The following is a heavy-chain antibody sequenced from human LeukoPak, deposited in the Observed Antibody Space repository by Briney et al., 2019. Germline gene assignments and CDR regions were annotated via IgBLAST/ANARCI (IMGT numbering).Heavy chain of an antibody. V-gene: IGHV4-59*01. CDR3: ARGPGWLFVDY. D-gene: IGHD3-9*01. CDR2: IYYSGST. Sequence: SETLSLTCTVSGGPISSYYWSWIRQPPGKGLEWIGYIYYSGSTNYSPSLKSRVTISVDTSKNQFSLKLSSVTAADTAVYYCARGPGWLFVDYWGQGTLVTVSS. J-gene: IGHJ4*02. CDR1: GGPISSYY.